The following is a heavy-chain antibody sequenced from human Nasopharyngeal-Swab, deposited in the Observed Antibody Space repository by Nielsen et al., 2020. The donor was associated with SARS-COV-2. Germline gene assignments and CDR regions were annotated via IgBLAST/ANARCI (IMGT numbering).Heavy chain of an antibody. CDR2: IYYSGST. Sequence: LRLSCTVSGGSISSSSYYWGWIRQPPGKGLEWIGNIYYSGSTYYNPSLKSRVTISVDTSKNQFSLKLSSVTAADTAVYYCARRGYGDLEFDYWGQGTLVTVSS. J-gene: IGHJ4*02. CDR1: GGSISSSSYY. CDR3: ARRGYGDLEFDY. D-gene: IGHD4-17*01. V-gene: IGHV4-39*01.